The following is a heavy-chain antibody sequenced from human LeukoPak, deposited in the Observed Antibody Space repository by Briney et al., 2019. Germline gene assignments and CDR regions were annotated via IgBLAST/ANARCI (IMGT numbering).Heavy chain of an antibody. J-gene: IGHJ4*02. Sequence: PSETLSLTCAVYGGSFSGYYWSWIRQPPGKGLEWIGEINHSGSTNYNPSLKSRVTISVDTSKNQFSLKLSSVTDADTAVYYCARLHRGVAAAGTGYYFDYWGQGTLVTVSS. V-gene: IGHV4-34*01. CDR1: GGSFSGYY. CDR3: ARLHRGVAAAGTGYYFDY. CDR2: INHSGST. D-gene: IGHD6-13*01.